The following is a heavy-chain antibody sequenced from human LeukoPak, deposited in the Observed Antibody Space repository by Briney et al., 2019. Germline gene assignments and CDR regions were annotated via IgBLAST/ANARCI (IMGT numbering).Heavy chain of an antibody. D-gene: IGHD6-13*01. CDR1: GGSISSSSYY. Sequence: SETLSLTCTVSGGSISSSSYYWGWIRQPPGKGLEWIGSIYYSGSTYYNPSLKSRVTISVDTSKNQFSLKLSSVTAADTAVYYCERRVYGNLDYWGQGTLVTVSS. J-gene: IGHJ4*02. CDR3: ERRVYGNLDY. CDR2: IYYSGST. V-gene: IGHV4-39*01.